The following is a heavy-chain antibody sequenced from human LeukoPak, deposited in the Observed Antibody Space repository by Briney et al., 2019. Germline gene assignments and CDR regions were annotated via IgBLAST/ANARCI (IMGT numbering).Heavy chain of an antibody. CDR1: GGSISSYY. D-gene: IGHD3-22*01. Sequence: PSETLSLTCTVSGGSISSYYWSWIRQPPGKGLEWIGYIYYSGSTNYNPSLKSRVTISVDTSKNQFSLKLSSVTAADTAVYYCARDDYDSSGHLEYWGQGTLVTVSS. V-gene: IGHV4-59*01. CDR3: ARDDYDSSGHLEY. CDR2: IYYSGST. J-gene: IGHJ4*02.